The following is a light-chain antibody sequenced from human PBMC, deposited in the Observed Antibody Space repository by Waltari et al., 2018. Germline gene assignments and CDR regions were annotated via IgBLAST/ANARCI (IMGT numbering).Light chain of an antibody. CDR2: KIS. CDR1: QSLADRSGSTS. Sequence: DIVMTQTPLPSPVTLGQPASISCRSSQSLADRSGSTSLSWLQQRPGQPPRLLIYKISNRFSGVPDRFTGSGAGTDFTLKISRVEAEDVGVYYCMHAIEVLTFGGGTKVEIK. CDR3: MHAIEVLT. J-gene: IGKJ4*01. V-gene: IGKV2-24*01.